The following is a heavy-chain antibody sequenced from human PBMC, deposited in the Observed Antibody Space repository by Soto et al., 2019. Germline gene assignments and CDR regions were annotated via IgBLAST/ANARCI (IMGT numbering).Heavy chain of an antibody. Sequence: QVQLQESGPGLVKPSQTLSLTCTVSGGSISSGGYYWSWIRQHPGKGLEWIGYIYYSGSTYYNTYLKSRVTMSVDTSKNQFSLKLSSVTAADTAVYYWARVLGGYCSGGSCYHFDYWGQGTLVTVSS. CDR2: IYYSGST. J-gene: IGHJ4*02. CDR3: ARVLGGYCSGGSCYHFDY. D-gene: IGHD2-15*01. V-gene: IGHV4-31*03. CDR1: GGSISSGGYY.